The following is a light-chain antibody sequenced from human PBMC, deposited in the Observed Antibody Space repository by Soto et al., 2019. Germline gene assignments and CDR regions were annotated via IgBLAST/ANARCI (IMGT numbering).Light chain of an antibody. CDR1: QSISSGQ. Sequence: EIVLTQSPGTLSLSPGERATLSCRASQSISSGQLGWYQQKPGQAPRLLIYGASSRATGIPSRFSGRGSGTDFTLTISRLEPEDFAVYYCQQYGSSPSTFGQGTKLEIK. CDR2: GAS. V-gene: IGKV3-20*01. J-gene: IGKJ2*02. CDR3: QQYGSSPST.